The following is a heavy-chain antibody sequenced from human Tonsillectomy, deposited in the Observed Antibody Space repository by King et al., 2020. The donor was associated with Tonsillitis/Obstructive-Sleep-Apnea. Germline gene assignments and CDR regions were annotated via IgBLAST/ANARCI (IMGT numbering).Heavy chain of an antibody. Sequence: QLVQSGAEVKKPGESLKISCKGSGYSFTNYWIGWVREMPGKGLEWMGIIYPDDSDTRYSPSFQGQVTISADKSISTAYLQWSSLKASDTAMYYCAIKSGCSGGSCYSHFDSWGQGTLVTVSS. CDR3: AIKSGCSGGSCYSHFDS. J-gene: IGHJ4*02. D-gene: IGHD2-15*01. CDR1: GYSFTNYW. CDR2: IYPDDSDT. V-gene: IGHV5-51*01.